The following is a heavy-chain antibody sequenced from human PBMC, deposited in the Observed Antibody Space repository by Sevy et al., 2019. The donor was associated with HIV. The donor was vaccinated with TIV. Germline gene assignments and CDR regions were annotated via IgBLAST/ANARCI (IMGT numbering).Heavy chain of an antibody. J-gene: IGHJ4*02. CDR3: ARRPFIAAAGTHLYYLDY. V-gene: IGHV3-11*01. CDR2: ISSSGSTI. Sequence: GGSLRLSCAASGFTFSDYYMSWIRQAPGKGLEWVSYISSSGSTIYYADSVKGRFTISRDNAKNSLYLQMNSLRAEDTAVYYCARRPFIAAAGTHLYYLDYWGQGTLVTVSS. CDR1: GFTFSDYY. D-gene: IGHD6-13*01.